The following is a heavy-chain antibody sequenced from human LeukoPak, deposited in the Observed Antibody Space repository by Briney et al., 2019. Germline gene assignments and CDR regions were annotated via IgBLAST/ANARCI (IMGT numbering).Heavy chain of an antibody. CDR2: SHYSGST. CDR1: GGSISSFY. J-gene: IGHJ5*02. D-gene: IGHD4-11*01. V-gene: IGHV4-59*01. CDR3: ARRVTPDFYTNYKCAWLDP. Sequence: SETLSLTCTVSGGSISSFYWSWIRQPPGKGLEWIGYSHYSGSTIYNPSLKSRVTTSVDTSKNHFSLKLGSVTAADTAVYFCARRVTPDFYTNYKCAWLDPWGQGIQVTVSS.